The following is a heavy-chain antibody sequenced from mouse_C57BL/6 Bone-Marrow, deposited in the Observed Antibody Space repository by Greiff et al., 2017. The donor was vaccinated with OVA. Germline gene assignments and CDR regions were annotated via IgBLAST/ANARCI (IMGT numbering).Heavy chain of an antibody. V-gene: IGHV5-15*01. CDR2: ISNLAYSI. J-gene: IGHJ1*03. D-gene: IGHD1-1*01. CDR1: GFPFSDSG. Sequence: EVQGVESGGGLVQPGGSLKLSCAASGFPFSDSGMAWVRQAPRTGPAWVAFISNLAYSIYYAEPVTGRFTISRENAKNTLYLEMSSLRSEDTAMYYCARQGLLRLYFDVWGTGTTVTVSS. CDR3: ARQGLLRLYFDV.